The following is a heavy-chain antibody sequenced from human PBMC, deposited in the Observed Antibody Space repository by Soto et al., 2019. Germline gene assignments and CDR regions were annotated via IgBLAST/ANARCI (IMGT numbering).Heavy chain of an antibody. J-gene: IGHJ5*02. D-gene: IGHD1-1*01. CDR2: IYATRTT. CDR1: GASISGFY. CDR3: VRDGTKTLRDWFDP. Sequence: PSETLSLTCTVSGASISGFYWSWIRKSAGKGLEWIGRIYATRTTDYNPSLKSRVMMSVDTSKKQFSLKLRSVTAADTAVYYCVRDGTKTLRDWFDPWGQG. V-gene: IGHV4-4*07.